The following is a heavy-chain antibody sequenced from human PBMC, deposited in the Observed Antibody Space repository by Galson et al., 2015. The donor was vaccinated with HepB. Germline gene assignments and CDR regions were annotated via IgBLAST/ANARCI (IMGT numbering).Heavy chain of an antibody. CDR3: AKERGVNFDY. CDR1: GFTFTTYS. J-gene: IGHJ4*02. D-gene: IGHD6-25*01. V-gene: IGHV1-3*01. CDR2: ISGGNGQT. Sequence: SVKVSCKASGFTFTTYSIHWVRQAPGQRLECMRWISGGNGQTKYSQKFQDRLTITRDISASTAYMELSSLTSEDTAVYYCAKERGVNFDYWGQGTLVSVSS.